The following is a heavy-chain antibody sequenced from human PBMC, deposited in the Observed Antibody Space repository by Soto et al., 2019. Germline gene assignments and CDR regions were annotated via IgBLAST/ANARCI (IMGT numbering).Heavy chain of an antibody. CDR2: ISSNGGNT. Sequence: EVQLVESGGTSVQPGGSLRLSCAASGFTFSNYAMHWVRQAPGKGLEYVSAISSNGGNTYYANSVQGRFTISRDNTKNTLYFQMGSLRAEDMAVYYCARAIEYSYGVDYWGQGTLVTVSS. V-gene: IGHV3-64*01. J-gene: IGHJ4*02. CDR1: GFTFSNYA. CDR3: ARAIEYSYGVDY. D-gene: IGHD5-18*01.